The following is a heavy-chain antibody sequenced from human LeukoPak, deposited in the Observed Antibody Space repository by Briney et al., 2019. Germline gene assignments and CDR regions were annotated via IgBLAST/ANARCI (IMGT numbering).Heavy chain of an antibody. V-gene: IGHV3-48*01. CDR1: GFTFSSYS. CDR3: AREGYMVRGVWPLDY. J-gene: IGHJ4*02. D-gene: IGHD3-10*01. CDR2: ISSSSSTI. Sequence: GGSLRLSCAASGFTFSSYSMNWVRQAPGKGLEWVSYISSSSSTIYYADSVKGRFTISRDNAKNSLYLQMNSLRAEDTAVYYCAREGYMVRGVWPLDYWGQGTLVTVSS.